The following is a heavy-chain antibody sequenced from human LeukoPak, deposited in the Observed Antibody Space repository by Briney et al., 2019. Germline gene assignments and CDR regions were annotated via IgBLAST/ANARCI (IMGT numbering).Heavy chain of an antibody. V-gene: IGHV3-20*04. CDR1: GFTFDDYG. CDR3: ARRSGDSSGYYKYYFDY. CDR2: INWNGGST. Sequence: GGSLRLSCAASGFTFDDYGMSWVRQAPGKGLEWVSGINWNGGSTGYADSVKGRFTISRDNAKNSLYLQMNSLRAEDTALYYCARRSGDSSGYYKYYFDYWGQGTLVTVSS. D-gene: IGHD3-22*01. J-gene: IGHJ4*02.